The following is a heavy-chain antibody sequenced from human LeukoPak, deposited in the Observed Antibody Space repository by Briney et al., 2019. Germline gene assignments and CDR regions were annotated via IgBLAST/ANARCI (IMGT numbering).Heavy chain of an antibody. Sequence: PGGSLRLSCAASGFTISSYAMSWVRQAPGKGLEWVSAISGSGGSTYYADSVKGRFTISRDNSKNTLYLQMNSLRAEDTAVYYCAKFGSSWYGIDYWGQGTLVTVSS. CDR2: ISGSGGST. D-gene: IGHD6-13*01. J-gene: IGHJ4*02. CDR3: AKFGSSWYGIDY. V-gene: IGHV3-23*01. CDR1: GFTISSYA.